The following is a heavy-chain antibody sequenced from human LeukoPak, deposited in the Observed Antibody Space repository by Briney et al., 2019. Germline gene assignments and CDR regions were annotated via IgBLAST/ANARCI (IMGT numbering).Heavy chain of an antibody. J-gene: IGHJ4*02. Sequence: GGSLRLSCAASGFTFSSYGMHWVRQAPGKGLEWVSAISGSGGGTYYADSVKGRFTISRDNSKNTLYLQMNSLRAEDAAVYYCAKGSQFSSWDWGQGTLVTVSS. D-gene: IGHD6-13*01. CDR2: ISGSGGGT. CDR3: AKGSQFSSWD. V-gene: IGHV3-23*01. CDR1: GFTFSSYG.